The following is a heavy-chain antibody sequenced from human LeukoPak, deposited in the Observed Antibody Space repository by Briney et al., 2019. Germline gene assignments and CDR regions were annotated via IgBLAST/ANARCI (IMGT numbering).Heavy chain of an antibody. CDR3: ARRGSGSQYYYYDGMDV. CDR2: ISSSGSNI. CDR1: GFTFSSYA. J-gene: IGHJ6*02. V-gene: IGHV3-48*03. D-gene: IGHD3-10*01. Sequence: PGGSLRLSCAASGFTFSSYAMNWVRQAPGKGLEWVSSISSSGSNIYYADSVKGRFTISRDNAKNSLYLQMNSLRAKDTAVYYCARRGSGSQYYYYDGMDVWGQGTTVTVSS.